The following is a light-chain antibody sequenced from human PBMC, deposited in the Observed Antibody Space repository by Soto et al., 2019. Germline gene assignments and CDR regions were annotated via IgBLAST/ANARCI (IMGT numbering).Light chain of an antibody. Sequence: EIVMTQNTATLSVSPGERATRSCRASQSVSSNLAWYQQKPGQSPRLLIYGASTRATGIPARFSGSGSGTEFTLTISSLQSEDFAVYYCQQYNTWPPITFGQVTLLEI. CDR2: GAS. J-gene: IGKJ5*01. CDR1: QSVSSN. CDR3: QQYNTWPPIT. V-gene: IGKV3-15*01.